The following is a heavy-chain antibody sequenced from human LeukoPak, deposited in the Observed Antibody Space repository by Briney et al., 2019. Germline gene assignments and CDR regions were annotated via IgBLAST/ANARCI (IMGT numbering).Heavy chain of an antibody. V-gene: IGHV4-59*01. Sequence: PSETLSLTCTVSGGSISSYYWSWLRQPPGKGLEWIGYLYYSGSTNYNPSLKSRVTISVDTSKNQFALKLSSVTAADTAVYYCARGVVSHYYYYYYMDVWGKGTTVTVSS. CDR2: LYYSGST. D-gene: IGHD3-3*01. J-gene: IGHJ6*03. CDR3: ARGVVSHYYYYYYMDV. CDR1: GGSISSYY.